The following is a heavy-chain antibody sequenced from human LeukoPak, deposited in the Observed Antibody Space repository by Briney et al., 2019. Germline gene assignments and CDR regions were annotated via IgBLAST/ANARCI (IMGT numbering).Heavy chain of an antibody. CDR3: AREIWTDFGVVIDY. V-gene: IGHV1-18*04. D-gene: IGHD3-3*01. J-gene: IGHJ4*02. Sequence: ASVKVSCKASGYTFTGYYMHWVRQAPGQGLEWMGWISAYNGNTNYAQKLQGRVTMTTDTSTSTAYMELRSLRSDDTAVYYCAREIWTDFGVVIDYWGQGTLVTVSS. CDR1: GYTFTGYY. CDR2: ISAYNGNT.